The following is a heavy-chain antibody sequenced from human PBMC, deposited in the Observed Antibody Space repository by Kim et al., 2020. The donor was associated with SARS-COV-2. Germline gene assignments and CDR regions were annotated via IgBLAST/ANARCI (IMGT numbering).Heavy chain of an antibody. CDR2: IYYSGST. D-gene: IGHD3-9*01. CDR1: GGSISSYY. Sequence: SDTLSLTCTVSGGSISSYYWSWIRQPPGKGLEWIGYIYYSGSTNYNPSLKSRVTISVDTSKNQFSLKLSSVTAADTAVYYCARDILTGYYNRGGAFDIWGQGTMVTVSS. J-gene: IGHJ3*02. CDR3: ARDILTGYYNRGGAFDI. V-gene: IGHV4-59*13.